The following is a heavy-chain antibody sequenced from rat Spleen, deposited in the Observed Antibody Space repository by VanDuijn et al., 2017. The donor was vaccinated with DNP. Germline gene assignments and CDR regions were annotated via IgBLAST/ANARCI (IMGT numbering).Heavy chain of an antibody. V-gene: IGHV5-25*01. CDR1: GFSFSNYN. D-gene: IGHD1-12*02. Sequence: EVQLVESGGGLVQPGRSLKLSCAAAGFSFSNYNMAWVRQAPKKGLEWVATITTSDGSTYYPDSVKGRFTISRDNADNTVYLQMNSLRSEDTATYYCANFNSYDGTFWGQGVMVTVSS. J-gene: IGHJ2*01. CDR2: ITTSDGST. CDR3: ANFNSYDGTF.